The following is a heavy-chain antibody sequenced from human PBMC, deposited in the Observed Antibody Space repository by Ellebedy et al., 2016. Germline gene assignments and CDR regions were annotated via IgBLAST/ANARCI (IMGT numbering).Heavy chain of an antibody. CDR1: RGTFSSYA. CDR3: ARGLFYGDYDVPFDY. J-gene: IGHJ4*02. Sequence: SVKVSXKASRGTFSSYAISWVRQAPGQGLEWMGGIIPIFGTANYAQKFQGRVTITADESTSTAYMELSSLRSEDTAVYYCARGLFYGDYDVPFDYWGQGTLVTVSS. CDR2: IIPIFGTA. V-gene: IGHV1-69*13. D-gene: IGHD4-17*01.